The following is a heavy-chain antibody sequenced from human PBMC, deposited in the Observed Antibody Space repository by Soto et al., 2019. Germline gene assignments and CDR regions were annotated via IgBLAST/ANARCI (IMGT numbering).Heavy chain of an antibody. J-gene: IGHJ5*02. V-gene: IGHV3-30-3*01. CDR2: ISDDGSSK. Sequence: QVQLVESGGGVVQPGRSLRLSCAASGFIFSSYAMHWVRQAPGKGLEWVALISDDGSSKYYADSVKGRFTISRDNSKNNLYLQMNSLSAGDTAVDYCTSADLTVTLSLFDPGGQVTLVTVSS. CDR1: GFIFSSYA. D-gene: IGHD4-17*01. CDR3: TSADLTVTLSLFDP.